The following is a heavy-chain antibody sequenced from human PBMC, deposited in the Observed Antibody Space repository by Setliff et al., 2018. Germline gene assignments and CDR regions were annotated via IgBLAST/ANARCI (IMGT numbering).Heavy chain of an antibody. CDR3: ARDRPSSSGWYTYYYYGMDV. CDR1: GYTFTSYG. J-gene: IGHJ6*02. Sequence: ASVKVSCKASGYTFTSYGISWVRLAPGQGLEWMGWVSTYNGNTNYAQKLQGRVTMSTDTSTNTAYMELRSLRSGDTAVYYCARDRPSSSGWYTYYYYGMDVWGQGTTVTVSS. D-gene: IGHD6-19*01. V-gene: IGHV1-18*01. CDR2: VSTYNGNT.